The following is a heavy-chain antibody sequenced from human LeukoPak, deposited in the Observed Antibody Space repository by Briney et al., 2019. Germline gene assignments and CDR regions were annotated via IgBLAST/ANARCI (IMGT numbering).Heavy chain of an antibody. J-gene: IGHJ4*02. D-gene: IGHD2-2*02. CDR3: ARIPAAITNLGQYYFDY. CDR2: ISSSGSII. Sequence: PGRSLRLSCAASGFTFSSHTMNWVRQAPGKGLEWVSYISSSGSIIYYADSVKGRFTISRDNAKNSLYLQINSLRAEDTAVYYCARIPAAITNLGQYYFDYWGQGTLVTVSS. CDR1: GFTFSSHT. V-gene: IGHV3-48*04.